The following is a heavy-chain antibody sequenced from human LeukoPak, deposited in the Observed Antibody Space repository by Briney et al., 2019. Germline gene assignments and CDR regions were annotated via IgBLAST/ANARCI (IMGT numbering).Heavy chain of an antibody. CDR3: ARDGYSSSWQAFDY. CDR1: GGSISSYY. D-gene: IGHD6-13*01. CDR2: IYYSGST. J-gene: IGHJ4*02. V-gene: IGHV4-59*01. Sequence: PSETLSLTCTVSGGSISSYYWSWIRQPPGKGLEWSGYIYYSGSTNYNPSLKSRVTISVDTSTTQFSLKLSSVTAADTAVYYCARDGYSSSWQAFDYWGQGTLVTVSS.